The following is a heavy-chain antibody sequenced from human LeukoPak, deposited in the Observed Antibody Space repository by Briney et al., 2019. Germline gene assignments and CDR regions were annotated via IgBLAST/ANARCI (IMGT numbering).Heavy chain of an antibody. CDR1: GYSISSGYY. D-gene: IGHD2-2*02. CDR3: ARSLYCSSTSCYTRYSYYYYMDV. CDR2: IYHSGST. Sequence: SETLSLNCAVSGYSISSGYYWGWIRQPPGKGLEWIGSIYHSGSTYFNPSLKSRVTISVDTSKNQFALKLTSVTAADTAVYYCARSLYCSSTSCYTRYSYYYYMDVWGKGTTVTVSS. J-gene: IGHJ6*03. V-gene: IGHV4-38-2*01.